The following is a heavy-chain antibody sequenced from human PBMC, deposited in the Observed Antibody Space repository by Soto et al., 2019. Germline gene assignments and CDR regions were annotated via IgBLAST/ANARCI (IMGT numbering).Heavy chain of an antibody. CDR1: GYSFTSYW. CDR2: IYPGDSDT. V-gene: IGHV5-51*01. Sequence: GESLKISCKGSGYSFTSYWIGWVRQMPGKGLEWMGIIYPGDSDTRYSPSFQGQVTISADKSISTAYLQWDSLKASDTAMYYCARLGSYGDYVSWFDPWGQGTLVTVSS. D-gene: IGHD4-17*01. CDR3: ARLGSYGDYVSWFDP. J-gene: IGHJ5*02.